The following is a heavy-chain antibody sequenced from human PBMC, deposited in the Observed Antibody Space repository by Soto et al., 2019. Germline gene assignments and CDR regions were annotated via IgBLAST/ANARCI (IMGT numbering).Heavy chain of an antibody. D-gene: IGHD3-10*01. J-gene: IGHJ6*02. CDR2: ISGSGGST. CDR3: AKDGRVTMVRGVPGYYGMDV. V-gene: IGHV3-23*01. Sequence: GGSLRLSCAASGCTFSSYAMSWVRQAPGKGLEWVSAISGSGGSTYYADSVKGRFTISRDNSKNTLYLQMNSLRAEDTAVYYCAKDGRVTMVRGVPGYYGMDVWGQGTTVTVSS. CDR1: GCTFSSYA.